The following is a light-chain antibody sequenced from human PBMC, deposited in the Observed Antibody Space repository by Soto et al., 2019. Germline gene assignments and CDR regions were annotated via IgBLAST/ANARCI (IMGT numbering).Light chain of an antibody. CDR3: QQADSFPFT. CDR1: KDIGTW. CDR2: VAS. Sequence: DIQLTQSPSSVSASVGDGVTITCRASKDIGTWLAWYQKKPGKAPKLLIYVASNLQSGVPSRFSGAGSGTDFNLTITSLQPEDFATYHCQQADSFPFTFGPGTKVDFK. J-gene: IGKJ3*01. V-gene: IGKV1-12*01.